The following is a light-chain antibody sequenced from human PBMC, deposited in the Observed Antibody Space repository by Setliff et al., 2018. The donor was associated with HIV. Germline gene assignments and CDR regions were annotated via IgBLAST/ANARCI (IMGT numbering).Light chain of an antibody. Sequence: QSVLTQPASVSGSPGQSITISCAGISSDVGGYTYVSWYQQHPGKAPKLMIYDVSNRPSGVSIRFSGSKSGNTASLTISGLQAEDEADYYCSSYTSTPLYVFGTGTKATVL. CDR1: SSDVGGYTY. CDR3: SSYTSTPLYV. V-gene: IGLV2-14*03. CDR2: DVS. J-gene: IGLJ1*01.